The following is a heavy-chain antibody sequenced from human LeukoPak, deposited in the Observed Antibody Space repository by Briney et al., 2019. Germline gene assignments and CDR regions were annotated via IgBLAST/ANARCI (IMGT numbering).Heavy chain of an antibody. Sequence: SETLSLTCTVSGGSISSGDYYWSWIRQPPGKGLEWIGYIYYSGSTYYSSSLKSRFTISVDTSKNQFSLKLSSVTAAATAVYYCARDLAGSGYDAFDIWGQGTMVTVSS. CDR1: GGSISSGDYY. D-gene: IGHD6-19*01. V-gene: IGHV4-30-4*08. CDR2: IYYSGST. J-gene: IGHJ3*02. CDR3: ARDLAGSGYDAFDI.